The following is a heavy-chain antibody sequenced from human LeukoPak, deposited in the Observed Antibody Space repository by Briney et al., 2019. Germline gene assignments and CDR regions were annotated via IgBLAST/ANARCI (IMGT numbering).Heavy chain of an antibody. J-gene: IGHJ3*02. D-gene: IGHD3-10*01. Sequence: PSETLSLTCTVSGNSTSSGYYWGWVRQPPGKGLEWIGNIFYSGSTYYSPSLKSRVTISLDTSRNQFSLKLNSVTAADTAVYYCAKSNGYGLVDIWGQGTMVTVSS. CDR3: AKSNGYGLVDI. CDR2: IFYSGST. V-gene: IGHV4-38-2*02. CDR1: GNSTSSGYY.